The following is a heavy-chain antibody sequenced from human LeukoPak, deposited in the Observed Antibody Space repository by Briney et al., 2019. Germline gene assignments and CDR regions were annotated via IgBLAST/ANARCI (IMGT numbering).Heavy chain of an antibody. J-gene: IGHJ5*02. CDR3: ARGDRHADL. CDR1: GFDLSTYE. V-gene: IGHV3-48*03. D-gene: IGHD5-24*01. CDR2: ITISGHTK. Sequence: PGGSLRLSCAASGFDLSTYEMNWVRQAPGKGLEWIADITISGHTKNYTGSVKGRFSISRHNARTSLYLPMHSLRVEDTGVYYCARGDRHADLWGQGTLVTVSS.